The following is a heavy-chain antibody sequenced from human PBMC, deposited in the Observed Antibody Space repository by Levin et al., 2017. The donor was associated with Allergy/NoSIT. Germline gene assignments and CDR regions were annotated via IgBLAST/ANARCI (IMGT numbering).Heavy chain of an antibody. CDR2: IKQDGGQT. CDR3: VRINLHYGPGMNCLHFDF. D-gene: IGHD3-10*01. Sequence: GESLKISCAVSGFSFTSFWMSWVRQAPGKGLEWVANIKQDGGQTYYVYSVKGRFAISRYNAKYVLFLQMNSVKVEDTAVYYCVRINLHYGPGMNCLHFDFWGQGTLVTVSS. J-gene: IGHJ4*02. V-gene: IGHV3-7*04. CDR1: GFSFTSFW.